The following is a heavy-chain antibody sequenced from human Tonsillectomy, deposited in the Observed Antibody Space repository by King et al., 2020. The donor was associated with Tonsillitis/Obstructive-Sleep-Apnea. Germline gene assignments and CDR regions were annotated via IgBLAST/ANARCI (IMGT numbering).Heavy chain of an antibody. D-gene: IGHD3-9*01. CDR3: AKSYYDILTGYYRDIDY. V-gene: IGHV5-10-1*03. Sequence: VQLVESGAEVKKPGESLRISCKGSGYSFTNYWINWVRQMPGKGLEWMGRIDPSDSYSNYSPSFQGHVTISADKSISTAYLQWSSLKASDSAMYCCAKSYYDILTGYYRDIDYWGQGTLVTVSS. CDR1: GYSFTNYW. J-gene: IGHJ4*02. CDR2: IDPSDSYS.